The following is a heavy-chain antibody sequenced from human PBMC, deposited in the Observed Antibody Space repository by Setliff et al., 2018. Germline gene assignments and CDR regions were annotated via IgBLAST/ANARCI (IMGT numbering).Heavy chain of an antibody. V-gene: IGHV3-7*01. D-gene: IGHD1-7*01. J-gene: IGHJ6*03. CDR1: GFSFSNYY. CDR3: WNYSRGGWWYYYYMDV. Sequence: GGSLRLSCVASGFSFSNYYMSWVRQAPGKGLEWVANIKEDGSEEYYVDSVKGRFTTSRDNAKNSLYLQMNSLRAEDSSSCYYWNYSRGGWWYYYYMDVWGKGTTVTVSS. CDR2: IKEDGSEE.